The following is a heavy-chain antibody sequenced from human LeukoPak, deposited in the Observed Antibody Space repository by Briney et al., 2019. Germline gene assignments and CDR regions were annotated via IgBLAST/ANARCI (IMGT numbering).Heavy chain of an antibody. D-gene: IGHD1-26*01. Sequence: KTSETLSLTCTVSGVSFSGYYWSWIRQPAGKGLEWIGRIYTSGSTSYNPSLHSQGNMSVDTSKNQYSLKLSSVTAADTAVYYCARDHGSYAWFDPWGQGTLVTVSS. J-gene: IGHJ5*02. V-gene: IGHV4-4*07. CDR3: ARDHGSYAWFDP. CDR2: IYTSGST. CDR1: GVSFSGYY.